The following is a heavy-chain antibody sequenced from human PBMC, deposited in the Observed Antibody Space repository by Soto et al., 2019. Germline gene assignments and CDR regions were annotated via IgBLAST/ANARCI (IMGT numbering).Heavy chain of an antibody. Sequence: GGSLRLSCAASGFTFSSYAMHWVRQAPGKGLEYVSAISSNGGSTYYANSVKGRFTISRDNSKNTLYLQMGSLRAEDMAVYYCARDVRTGTTSAFDPWGQGTLVTVSS. D-gene: IGHD1-7*01. CDR3: ARDVRTGTTSAFDP. CDR1: GFTFSSYA. J-gene: IGHJ5*02. CDR2: ISSNGGST. V-gene: IGHV3-64*01.